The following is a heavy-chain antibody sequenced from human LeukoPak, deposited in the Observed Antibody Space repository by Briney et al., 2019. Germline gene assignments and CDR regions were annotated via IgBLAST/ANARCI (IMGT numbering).Heavy chain of an antibody. CDR2: INHSGST. V-gene: IGHV4-34*01. Sequence: SETLSLICAVYGGSFSGYYWSWIRQPPGKGLEWIGEINHSGSTNYNPSLKSRVTISVDTTKNQFSLKLSSVTAADTAVYYCARDRRGYSYGFPETYYFDYWGQGTLVTVSS. CDR1: GGSFSGYY. CDR3: ARDRRGYSYGFPETYYFDY. D-gene: IGHD5-18*01. J-gene: IGHJ4*02.